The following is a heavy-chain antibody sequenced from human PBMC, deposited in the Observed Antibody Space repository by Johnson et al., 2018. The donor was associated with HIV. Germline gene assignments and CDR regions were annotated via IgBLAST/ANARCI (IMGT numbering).Heavy chain of an antibody. V-gene: IGHV3-30*03. CDR1: GFTFSNAW. J-gene: IGHJ3*01. CDR2: ISYDGRDA. D-gene: IGHD3-10*01. Sequence: QVQLVESGGGVVQPGGSLRLSCAASGFTFSNAWMSWVRQAPGKGLAWVAVISYDGRDAYYADSVKGRFTSSRDNSKNTLYLQMNSLRPEDSAVYYCATLWFGEVSVYDAFDVWGQGTMVTVSS. CDR3: ATLWFGEVSVYDAFDV.